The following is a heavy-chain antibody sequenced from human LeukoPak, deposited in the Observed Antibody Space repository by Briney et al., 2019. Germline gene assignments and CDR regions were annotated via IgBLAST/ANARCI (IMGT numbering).Heavy chain of an antibody. D-gene: IGHD3-10*01. CDR2: TYYRSKWYN. Sequence: SQTLSLTCAISGDSVSSNSAAWNWIRQSPSRGLEWLGRTYYRSKWYNDYAVSVKSRITINPDTSKNQFSLLLNSVTPEDTAVYYCASSLWFGELSLDAFDIWGQGTMVTVSS. CDR3: ASSLWFGELSLDAFDI. CDR1: GDSVSSNSAA. V-gene: IGHV6-1*01. J-gene: IGHJ3*02.